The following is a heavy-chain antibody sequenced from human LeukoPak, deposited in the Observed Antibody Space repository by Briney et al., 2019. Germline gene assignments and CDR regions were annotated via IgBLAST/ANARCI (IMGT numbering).Heavy chain of an antibody. CDR1: GGSLSSYS. CDR3: ARETLCFPDF. CDR2: IYTSGST. D-gene: IGHD2-21*01. Sequence: PSETLSLTCTVSGGSLSSYSWSWIRQPAGKGLEWMGRIYTSGSTSYNPSLTSRVSMSLDTSKKQISLKLSSVTAADPAVYYCARETLCFPDFWWEGTLVVVSS. V-gene: IGHV4-4*07. J-gene: IGHJ4*02.